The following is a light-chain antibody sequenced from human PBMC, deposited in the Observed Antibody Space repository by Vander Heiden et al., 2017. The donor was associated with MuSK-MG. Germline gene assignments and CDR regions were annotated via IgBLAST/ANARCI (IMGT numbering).Light chain of an antibody. J-gene: IGKJ2*01. V-gene: IGKV3-20*01. Sequence: EIVLTQSPGTLTFSTRERGTLTFRACQNFRRHFLAWYQQKSGQAPRLRIYGASSRATGIPDRFSASGSGTDFTLSVSGLEPEDFAVYYCHQYGSAPYTFGQGTKVEI. CDR3: HQYGSAPYT. CDR1: QNFRRHF. CDR2: GAS.